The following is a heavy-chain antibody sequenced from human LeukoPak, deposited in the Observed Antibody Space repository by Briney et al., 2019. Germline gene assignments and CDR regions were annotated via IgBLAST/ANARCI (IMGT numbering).Heavy chain of an antibody. D-gene: IGHD5-12*01. CDR2: ISSSGNGI. J-gene: IGHJ4*02. Sequence: GGSLRLSCAASGFSFSSYEMNWVRQAPGKGLEWVSYISSSGNGIYYADSVKGRFTISRDNAKNSLNLQMNSLRAEDTAVYYCARDGGYGDYLDYWGQGTLVTVSS. CDR3: ARDGGYGDYLDY. V-gene: IGHV3-48*03. CDR1: GFSFSSYE.